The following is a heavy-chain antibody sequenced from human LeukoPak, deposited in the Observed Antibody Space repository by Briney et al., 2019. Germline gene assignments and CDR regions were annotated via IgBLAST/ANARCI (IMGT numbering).Heavy chain of an antibody. V-gene: IGHV4-34*01. CDR1: GGSFSGYY. D-gene: IGHD1-26*01. J-gene: IGHJ4*02. CDR3: ARGELEWELLLDY. Sequence: SETLSLTCAVYGGSFSGYYWSWIRQPPGKGLEWIEEINHSGSTNYNPSLKSRDTISVDTSKNQFSLKLSSVTAADTAVYYCARGELEWELLLDYWGQGTLVTVSS. CDR2: INHSGST.